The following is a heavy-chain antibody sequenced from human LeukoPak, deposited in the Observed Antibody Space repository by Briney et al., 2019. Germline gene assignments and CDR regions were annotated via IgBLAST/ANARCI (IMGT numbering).Heavy chain of an antibody. CDR2: INHSGST. CDR1: GGSFSGYY. Sequence: SETLSLTCAVYGGSFSGYYWSWIRQPPGKGLEWIGEINHSGSTNYNPSLKSRVTISVDTPKNQFSLKLSSVTAADTAGYYCAGAHYYGSGSYPYYFDYWGQGTLVTVSS. V-gene: IGHV4-34*01. D-gene: IGHD3-10*01. J-gene: IGHJ4*02. CDR3: AGAHYYGSGSYPYYFDY.